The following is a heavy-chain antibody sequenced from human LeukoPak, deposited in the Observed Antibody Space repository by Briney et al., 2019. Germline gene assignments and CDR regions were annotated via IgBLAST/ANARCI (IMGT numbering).Heavy chain of an antibody. D-gene: IGHD1-7*01. CDR3: ARGPVVGITGTKGYFDY. Sequence: GGSLRLSCAASGFTSSTYDIHWVRQARGKGLEWVSSIGPAGDTYYAGSVRGRFTISRENVKNAFYLQMNSLRPGDTAVYYCARGPVVGITGTKGYFDYWGHGTLVTVSS. CDR2: IGPAGDT. CDR1: GFTSSTYD. J-gene: IGHJ4*01. V-gene: IGHV3-13*01.